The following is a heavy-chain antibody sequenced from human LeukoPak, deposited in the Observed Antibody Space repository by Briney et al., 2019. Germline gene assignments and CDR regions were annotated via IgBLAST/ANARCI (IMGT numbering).Heavy chain of an antibody. Sequence: SVKVSCKASGGTFSSYAISWVRQAPGQGLEWMGGIIPIFGTANYAQKFQGRVTITADESTSTAYMELSSLRSEDTAVYYCARFPYGYGYHYYYMDVWGKGTTVTISS. CDR2: IIPIFGTA. D-gene: IGHD5-18*01. CDR3: ARFPYGYGYHYYYMDV. CDR1: GGTFSSYA. J-gene: IGHJ6*03. V-gene: IGHV1-69*13.